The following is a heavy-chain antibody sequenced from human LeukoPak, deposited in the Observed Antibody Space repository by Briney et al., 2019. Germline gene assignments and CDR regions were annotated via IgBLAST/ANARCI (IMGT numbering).Heavy chain of an antibody. D-gene: IGHD2-15*01. Sequence: GGSLRLSCAASGFTFSSYAMSWVRQAPGKGLEWVSAISGSGDSTYYADSVKGRFTISRDNSKNTLYLQMNSLRAEDTAVYYCARDRDCGDGGCYPHFDYWGQGVQVTVSS. V-gene: IGHV3-23*01. CDR1: GFTFSSYA. CDR3: ARDRDCGDGGCYPHFDY. CDR2: ISGSGDST. J-gene: IGHJ4*02.